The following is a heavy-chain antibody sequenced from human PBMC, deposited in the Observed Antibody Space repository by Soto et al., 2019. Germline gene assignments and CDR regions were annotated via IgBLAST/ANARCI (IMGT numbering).Heavy chain of an antibody. Sequence: ASVKVSCKASGYTFTGYYMHWVRQAPGQGLEWMGWISPYNDYTIYAQKLQGRVTMTTDTSTRTVNMDLRSLKSDDTAVYYCARGGYYDNTWGKLSHYGLDVWGQGTSVTVSS. CDR1: GYTFTGYY. V-gene: IGHV1-18*04. CDR2: ISPYNDYT. J-gene: IGHJ6*02. D-gene: IGHD3-16*01. CDR3: ARGGYYDNTWGKLSHYGLDV.